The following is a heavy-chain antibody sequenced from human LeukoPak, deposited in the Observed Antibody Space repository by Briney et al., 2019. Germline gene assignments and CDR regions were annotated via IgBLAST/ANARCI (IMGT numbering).Heavy chain of an antibody. Sequence: GKSLRLSCAASGLTFSSSAMHWVRQAPGKGLEWVSAIGGRDGSTYYADSVKGRFTISRDNSKNTLYVQMNSLRAEDTAVYYCAKGHYYGSGSLDYWGQGTLVTVSS. V-gene: IGHV3-23*01. CDR2: IGGRDGST. CDR1: GLTFSSSA. CDR3: AKGHYYGSGSLDY. D-gene: IGHD3-10*01. J-gene: IGHJ4*02.